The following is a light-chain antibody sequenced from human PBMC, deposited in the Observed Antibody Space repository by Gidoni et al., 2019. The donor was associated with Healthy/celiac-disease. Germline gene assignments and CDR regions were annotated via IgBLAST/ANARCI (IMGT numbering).Light chain of an antibody. V-gene: IGKV3-11*01. CDR2: DAS. CDR1: QSVSSY. Sequence: EIVLTQSPATLSLSPGEIATLSCRALQSVSSYLSWYQQKPGQAPRLLIYDASKRAIGIPARFSGSGSGTDFTLIISRREPEDFAVYYCQKRSNWPLTFXQXTRLEIK. J-gene: IGKJ5*01. CDR3: QKRSNWPLT.